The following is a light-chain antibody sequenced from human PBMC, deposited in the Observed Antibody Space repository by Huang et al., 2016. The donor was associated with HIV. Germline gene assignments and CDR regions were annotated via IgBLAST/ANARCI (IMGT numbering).Light chain of an antibody. CDR2: CAS. V-gene: IGKV4-1*01. CDR1: QSVLYSSNNKNY. CDR3: QQYYSTRT. J-gene: IGKJ1*01. Sequence: DIVMTQSPDSLAVSLGERATIHCKSSQSVLYSSNNKNYLAWYQQKPGQPPKLLIYCASTRECGVPDRFSGSGSGTDFTRTISSLQAEDVAVYYCQQYYSTRTFGQGTKVEIK.